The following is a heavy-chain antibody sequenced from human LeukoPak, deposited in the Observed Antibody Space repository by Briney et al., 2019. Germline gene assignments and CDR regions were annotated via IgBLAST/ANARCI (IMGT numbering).Heavy chain of an antibody. V-gene: IGHV4-31*03. J-gene: IGHJ5*02. Sequence: TSQTLSLTCTVSGGSISSGGYYWSWIRQHPGKGLEWIGYIYYSGSTYYNPSLKSRVTISVDTSKNQFSLKLSSVTAADTAVYYCARERDGYNPSWFDPWGQGTLVTVSS. CDR1: GGSISSGGYY. CDR3: ARERDGYNPSWFDP. D-gene: IGHD5-24*01. CDR2: IYYSGST.